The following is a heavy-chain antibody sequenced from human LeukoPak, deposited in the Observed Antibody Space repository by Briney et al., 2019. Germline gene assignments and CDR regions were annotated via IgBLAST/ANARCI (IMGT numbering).Heavy chain of an antibody. J-gene: IGHJ6*03. CDR2: IYSSGST. D-gene: IGHD6-6*01. Sequence: PSETLSLTCTVSGGSISSGSYSWSWIRQPAGKGLEWIRRIYSSGSTNYNPSLKSRVTISVDTSKNQFSLKLSSVTAADTAVYYCARAVGQLAYYYYYYMDVWGKGTTVTVSS. V-gene: IGHV4-61*02. CDR3: ARAVGQLAYYYYYYMDV. CDR1: GGSISSGSYS.